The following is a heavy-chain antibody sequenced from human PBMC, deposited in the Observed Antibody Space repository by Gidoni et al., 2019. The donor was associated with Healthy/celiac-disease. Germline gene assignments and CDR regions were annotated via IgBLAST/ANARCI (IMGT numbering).Heavy chain of an antibody. D-gene: IGHD1-26*01. CDR3: AKDGVGATGRFDY. CDR2: ISGSGGST. CDR1: GFIFSSYA. J-gene: IGHJ4*02. Sequence: EVQLVESGGGLVQPGGSLRLPCAASGFIFSSYAMSWVRQAPAKGMEWLSAISGSGGSTYDEDSVKSRFTISRDNSKNTLYLQMNSLRAEDTAVYYCAKDGVGATGRFDYWGQGTLVTVSS. V-gene: IGHV3-23*04.